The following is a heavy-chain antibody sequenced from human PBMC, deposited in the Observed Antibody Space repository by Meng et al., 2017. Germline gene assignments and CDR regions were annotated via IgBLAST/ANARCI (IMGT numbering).Heavy chain of an antibody. CDR2: ITNSGTT. D-gene: IGHD2-21*02. CDR3: RLAYCDSDCGDY. Sequence: QVHLQQWGAELLKPSETLSSTCAVYGESFSGYYWSWIRQPPGKGLEWIGEITNSGTTNYNPSLKSRVTMSVATSKKQFSLKLSSVTAADTALYYCRLAYCDSDCGDYWGQGILVTVSS. J-gene: IGHJ4*02. V-gene: IGHV4-34*01. CDR1: GESFSGYY.